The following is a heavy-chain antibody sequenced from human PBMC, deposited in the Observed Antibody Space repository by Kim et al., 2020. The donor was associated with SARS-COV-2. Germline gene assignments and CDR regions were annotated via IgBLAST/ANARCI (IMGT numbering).Heavy chain of an antibody. CDR3: AKDFSRHLTMIVVNYFDY. D-gene: IGHD3-22*01. CDR1: GFTFSSYA. J-gene: IGHJ4*02. CDR2: ISGSGGST. V-gene: IGHV3-23*01. Sequence: GGSLRLSCAASGFTFSSYAMSWVRQAPGKGLEWVSAISGSGGSTYYADSVKGRFTISRDNSKNTLYLQMNSLRAEDTAVYYCAKDFSRHLTMIVVNYFDYWGQGTLVTVSS.